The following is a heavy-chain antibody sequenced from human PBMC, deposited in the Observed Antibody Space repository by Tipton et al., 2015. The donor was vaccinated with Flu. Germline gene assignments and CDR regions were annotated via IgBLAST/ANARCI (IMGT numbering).Heavy chain of an antibody. CDR1: GFTVSSNY. D-gene: IGHD6-13*01. CDR2: IYSGGST. V-gene: IGHV3-53*01. CDR3: ASRSYSSSWDPYFDY. Sequence: QLVQSGGGLIQPGGSLRLSCAASGFTVSSNYMSWVRQAPGKGLEWVSVIYSGGSTYYADSVKGRFTISRDNSKNTLYLQMNSLRAGATAVYYCASRSYSSSWDPYFDYWGQGTLVTVSS. J-gene: IGHJ4*02.